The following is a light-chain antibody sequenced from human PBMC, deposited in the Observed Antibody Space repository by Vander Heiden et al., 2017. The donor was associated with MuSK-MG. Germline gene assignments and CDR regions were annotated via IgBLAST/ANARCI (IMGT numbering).Light chain of an antibody. CDR1: QDISNY. Sequence: DIEMTQSRSSLSACVGDRVTSTCQASQDISNYLNWSQQKPGKAPKLLIYDPPTSETGVPSRFRGSASRTAFTFTISILQPADIATSYCQLDDNLQLTFGHGTKVDIK. CDR2: DPP. V-gene: IGKV1-33*01. CDR3: QLDDNLQLT. J-gene: IGKJ3*01.